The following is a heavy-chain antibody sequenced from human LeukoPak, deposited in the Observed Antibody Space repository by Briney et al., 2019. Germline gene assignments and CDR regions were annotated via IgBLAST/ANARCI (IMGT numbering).Heavy chain of an antibody. CDR3: ARRPAGSRPFDY. J-gene: IGHJ4*02. CDR1: GGSFSGYY. V-gene: IGHV4-34*01. D-gene: IGHD2-2*01. Sequence: SETLSLTCAVYGGSFSGYYWSWIRQPPGKGLEWIGEINHSGSTNYNPSLKSRVTISVDTSKNQFSLKLSSVTAADTAVYYCARRPAGSRPFDYWGQGTLVTVSS. CDR2: INHSGST.